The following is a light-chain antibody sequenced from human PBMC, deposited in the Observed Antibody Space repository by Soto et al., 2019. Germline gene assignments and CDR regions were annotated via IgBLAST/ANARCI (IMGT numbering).Light chain of an antibody. CDR3: ASYGGRDDMI. V-gene: IGLV2-8*01. CDR2: GVT. J-gene: IGLJ2*01. Sequence: QSALTQPPSASGSPGQSVTISCTGTSSDVGGYDRVSWFQQHPGKAPKLIISGVTDRISGVPYRFSGSKSGNTASLTVSGLQAEDEADYYCASYGGRDDMIFGGGTKVTVL. CDR1: SSDVGGYDR.